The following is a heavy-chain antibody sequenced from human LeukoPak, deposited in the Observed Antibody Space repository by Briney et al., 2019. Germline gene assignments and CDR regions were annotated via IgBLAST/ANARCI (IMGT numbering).Heavy chain of an antibody. J-gene: IGHJ4*02. CDR3: ARRPIAAAGVFDY. V-gene: IGHV1-8*03. D-gene: IGHD6-13*01. Sequence: ASVKVSCKASGYTFTSYGISWVRQAPGQGLEWMGWMNPNSGNTGYAQKFQGRVTITRNTSISTAYMELSSVTAADTAVYYCARRPIAAAGVFDYWGQGTLVTVSS. CDR2: MNPNSGNT. CDR1: GYTFTSYG.